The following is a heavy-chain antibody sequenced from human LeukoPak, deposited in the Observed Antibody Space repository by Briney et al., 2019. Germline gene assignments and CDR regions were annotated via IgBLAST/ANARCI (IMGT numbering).Heavy chain of an antibody. D-gene: IGHD2-21*02. Sequence: GGSLRLSCSASGVSISKAWMTWVRQAPGKGLEWIGRIKGRVDGWTTDYAAPVKGRFSISRDDSKNTWYLQMNSLRAEDAAVYYCARGWGGGDIKAVWDYWGQGTLVTVSS. J-gene: IGHJ4*02. CDR1: GVSISKAW. CDR2: IKGRVDGWTT. CDR3: ARGWGGGDIKAVWDY. V-gene: IGHV3-15*05.